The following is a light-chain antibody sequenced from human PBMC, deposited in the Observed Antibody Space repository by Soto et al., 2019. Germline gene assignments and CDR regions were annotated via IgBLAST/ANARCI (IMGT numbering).Light chain of an antibody. CDR2: DAS. CDR1: QSVGSY. Sequence: EIVLTQSPVTLSLSPGERATLSCRASQSVGSYLAWYQQKTGQAPRLLIYDASNRATGIPDRFSGSGSGTDFTLTISSLEAEDFAAYYCQQRSNWQTFGQGTRLEIK. J-gene: IGKJ5*01. V-gene: IGKV3-11*01. CDR3: QQRSNWQT.